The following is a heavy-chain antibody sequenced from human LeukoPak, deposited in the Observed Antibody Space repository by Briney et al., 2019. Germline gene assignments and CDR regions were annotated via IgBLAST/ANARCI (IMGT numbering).Heavy chain of an antibody. D-gene: IGHD2-15*01. Sequence: GGSLRLSCAASGFTFSSYWMHWVRQAPGNGLVWVSRINSDGSSTSYADSVKGRFTISRDNAKNTLYLQMNSLRAEDTAVYYCAREAQVGYCSGGSCVDYNWFDPWGQGTLVTVSS. CDR2: INSDGSST. V-gene: IGHV3-74*01. CDR1: GFTFSSYW. J-gene: IGHJ5*02. CDR3: AREAQVGYCSGGSCVDYNWFDP.